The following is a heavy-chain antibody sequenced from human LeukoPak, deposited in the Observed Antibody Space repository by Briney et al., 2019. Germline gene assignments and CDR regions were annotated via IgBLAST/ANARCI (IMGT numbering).Heavy chain of an antibody. CDR3: ARAPPYSSGWDAPYFDC. J-gene: IGHJ4*02. V-gene: IGHV4-61*01. CDR1: GYSISSGYY. Sequence: SETLSLTCAVSGYSISSGYYWSWIRQSPGKGLEWIGYIYCSGSTNYNPSLKSRVTISVDTSKNQFSLRLSSVTAADAAMYYCARAPPYSSGWDAPYFDCWGQGALVTVSS. D-gene: IGHD6-19*01. CDR2: IYCSGST.